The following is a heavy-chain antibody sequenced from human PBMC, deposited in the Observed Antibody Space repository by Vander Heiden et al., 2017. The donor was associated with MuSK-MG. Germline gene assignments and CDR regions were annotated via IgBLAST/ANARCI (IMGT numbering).Heavy chain of an antibody. V-gene: IGHV3-23*01. CDR3: AKSALEYSSSRMSRWFDP. J-gene: IGHJ5*02. D-gene: IGHD6-6*01. Sequence: EVQLLESGGGLVQPGGSLRLSCAASGFTFSSYAMSWVRQAPGKGLEWVSAISGSGGSTYYADSVKGRFTISRDNSKNTLYLQMNSLRAEDTAVYYCAKSALEYSSSRMSRWFDPWGQGTLVTVSS. CDR2: ISGSGGST. CDR1: GFTFSSYA.